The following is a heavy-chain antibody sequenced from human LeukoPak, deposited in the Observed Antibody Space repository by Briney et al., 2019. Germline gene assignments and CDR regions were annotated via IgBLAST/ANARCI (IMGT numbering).Heavy chain of an antibody. CDR2: VSCNSDSA. J-gene: IGHJ6*02. CDR3: AKDLGAGEPYYYGMDV. D-gene: IGHD1-14*01. Sequence: PGRSLRLSCAASGFTFDDYAMHWVRQAPGKGLEWVSGVSCNSDSAGYVDSVKGRFTISRDNAKNSLYLQMNSLRTEDTALYYCAKDLGAGEPYYYGMDVWGQGTTGTVSS. V-gene: IGHV3-9*01. CDR1: GFTFDDYA.